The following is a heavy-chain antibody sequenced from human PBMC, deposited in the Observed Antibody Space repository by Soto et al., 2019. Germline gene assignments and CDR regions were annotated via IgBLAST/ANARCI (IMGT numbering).Heavy chain of an antibody. V-gene: IGHV1-8*01. D-gene: IGHD5-18*01. Sequence: ASVKVSCKASGYTFTSYDINLVRQATGQWLEWMGWMNPNSGNTGYAQKFQGRVTMTRNTSISTAYMELSSLRSEDTAVYYCARGRYSYGYGYYYYGMDVWGQGTTVTVSS. CDR3: ARGRYSYGYGYYYYGMDV. CDR1: GYTFTSYD. CDR2: MNPNSGNT. J-gene: IGHJ6*02.